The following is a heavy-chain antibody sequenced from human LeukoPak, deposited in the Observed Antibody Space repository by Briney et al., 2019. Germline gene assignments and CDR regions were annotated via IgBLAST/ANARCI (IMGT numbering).Heavy chain of an antibody. CDR1: GGSVSGGSYY. D-gene: IGHD7-27*01. J-gene: IGHJ4*02. Sequence: SETLSLTCTVSGGSVSGGSYYWSWIRQPPGKGLEWIGYPYDSGSTRYHPSLKSRVTILVDMSKNQFSLRLSSVTAADTAVYYCARGGSGVAFDYWGQGTLVTVSS. CDR3: ARGGSGVAFDY. V-gene: IGHV4-61*01. CDR2: PYDSGST.